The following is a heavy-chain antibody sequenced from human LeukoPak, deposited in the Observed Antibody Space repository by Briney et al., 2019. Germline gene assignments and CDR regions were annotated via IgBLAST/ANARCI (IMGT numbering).Heavy chain of an antibody. Sequence: PGGSLRLSCAASGFTVSSNYMSWVRQAPGKGLEGVSVIYSGSNTYYADSVKGRFTISRDNSKNTLYLQMNSLRAEDTAVYYCARAQTLIPNFDYWGQGTLVTVSS. J-gene: IGHJ4*02. CDR2: IYSGSNT. CDR3: ARAQTLIPNFDY. V-gene: IGHV3-66*01. CDR1: GFTVSSNY. D-gene: IGHD3-16*01.